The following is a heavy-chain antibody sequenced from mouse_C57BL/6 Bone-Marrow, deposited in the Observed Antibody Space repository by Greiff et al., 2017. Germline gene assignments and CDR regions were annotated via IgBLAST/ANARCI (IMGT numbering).Heavy chain of an antibody. CDR1: GYSITSGYY. Sequence: VLLKESGPGLVKPSQSLSLTCSVTGYSITSGYYWNWIRQFPGNQLEWMGYICYDGSNNYHPSLKNRIFITRNTTKNQFFLKFNSETNDDTAKYYCARWNGNYYFDYWGQGTTLTVSS. CDR3: ARWNGNYYFDY. CDR2: ICYDGSN. J-gene: IGHJ2*01. V-gene: IGHV3-6*01. D-gene: IGHD2-1*01.